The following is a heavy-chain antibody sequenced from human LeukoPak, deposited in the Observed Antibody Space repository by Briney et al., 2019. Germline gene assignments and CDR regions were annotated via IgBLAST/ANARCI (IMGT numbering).Heavy chain of an antibody. Sequence: GGSLRLSCAASGFTFSSYSMNWVRQAPGKGLEWVSYISSSSSTIYYADSVKGRFTISRDNAKNSLYLQMNSLRAEDTAVYYCASDMYYDILTGANWFDPWGQGTLVTVSS. CDR1: GFTFSSYS. V-gene: IGHV3-48*04. CDR3: ASDMYYDILTGANWFDP. CDR2: ISSSSSTI. J-gene: IGHJ5*02. D-gene: IGHD3-9*01.